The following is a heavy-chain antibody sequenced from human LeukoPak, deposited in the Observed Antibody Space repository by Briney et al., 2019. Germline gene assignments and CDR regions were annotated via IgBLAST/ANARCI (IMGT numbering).Heavy chain of an antibody. J-gene: IGHJ6*03. CDR3: ARDHCSSTSCYTHYYYMDV. CDR2: IPYDGSNK. D-gene: IGHD2-2*02. V-gene: IGHV3-30*02. CDR1: GFTFSSYG. Sequence: GGSLRLSCAASGFTFSSYGLHWVRQAPGKGLEWVTFIPYDGSNKYYADSVKGRFTISRDNAKNTLYLQMNSLRAEDTAVYYCARDHCSSTSCYTHYYYMDVWGKGTTVTVSS.